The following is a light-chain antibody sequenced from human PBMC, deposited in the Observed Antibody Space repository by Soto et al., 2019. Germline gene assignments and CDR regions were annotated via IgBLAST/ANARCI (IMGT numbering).Light chain of an antibody. V-gene: IGKV3-15*01. J-gene: IGKJ5*01. CDR1: QSVGNN. CDR3: QQRSDWPLT. CDR2: GAF. Sequence: VVLTQSPATLSVSPVERATLSCRTSQSVGNNLDWYQQKPGKAPRLLRFGAFIRAPGLPVRFRGTGSGTEFTLTISSLQSEDFAVYYCQQRSDWPLTFGQGTRLEI.